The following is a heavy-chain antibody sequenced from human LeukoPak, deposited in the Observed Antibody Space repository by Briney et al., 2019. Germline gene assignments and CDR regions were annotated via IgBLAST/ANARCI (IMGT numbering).Heavy chain of an antibody. CDR1: GXSVSSCAYY. D-gene: IGHD3-22*01. Sequence: SETLSLTWAVSGXSVSSCAYYWICMRPRQGQGPEWVRHINSTRSNNSNRPLKRRVTISENTARNQISLKLTSVTAADTAVYHCARALGRDYYDTRGYYRRGPNWFDPSGEGTLVTVSS. V-gene: IGHV4-61*08. CDR2: INSTRSN. J-gene: IGHJ5*02. CDR3: ARALGRDYYDTRGYYRRGPNWFDP.